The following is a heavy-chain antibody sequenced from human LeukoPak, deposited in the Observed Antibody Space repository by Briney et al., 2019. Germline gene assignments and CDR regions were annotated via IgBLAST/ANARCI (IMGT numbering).Heavy chain of an antibody. V-gene: IGHV3-23*01. CDR1: GFTFSSYA. J-gene: IGHJ5*02. CDR3: EKATTPMVRACWFDP. Sequence: GGSLRLSCAASGFTFSSYAMSWVRQAPGKGLEWVSAISGSGGSTYYADSVKGRFTISRDNSKNTLYLQMNSLRAEDTAVYYCEKATTPMVRACWFDPWGQGALVTVSS. D-gene: IGHD3-10*01. CDR2: ISGSGGST.